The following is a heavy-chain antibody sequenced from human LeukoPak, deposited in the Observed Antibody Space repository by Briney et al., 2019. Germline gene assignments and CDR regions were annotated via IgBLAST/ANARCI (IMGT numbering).Heavy chain of an antibody. CDR2: IYTSGST. V-gene: IGHV4-4*07. J-gene: IGHJ4*02. CDR3: AREAITGTTLQY. D-gene: IGHD1-7*01. Sequence: PSETLSHTCAVYGGSFSGYYWSWIRQPPGKGLEWIGRIYTSGSTNYNPSLKSRVTMSVDTSKNQFSLKLSSVTAADTAVYYCAREAITGTTLQYWGQGTLVTVSS. CDR1: GGSFSGYY.